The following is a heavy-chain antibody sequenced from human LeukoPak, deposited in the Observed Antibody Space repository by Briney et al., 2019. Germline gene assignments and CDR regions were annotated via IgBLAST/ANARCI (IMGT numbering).Heavy chain of an antibody. V-gene: IGHV3-11*01. CDR3: ARDLERYYYDSSGYPNWFDP. Sequence: GGSLRLSCAASGFTFSDYYMSRIRQAPGKGLEWVSYISSSGSTIYYADSVKGRFTISRDNAKNSLYLQMNSLRAEDTAVYYCARDLERYYYDSSGYPNWFDPWGQGTLVTVSS. D-gene: IGHD3-22*01. CDR1: GFTFSDYY. CDR2: ISSSGSTI. J-gene: IGHJ5*02.